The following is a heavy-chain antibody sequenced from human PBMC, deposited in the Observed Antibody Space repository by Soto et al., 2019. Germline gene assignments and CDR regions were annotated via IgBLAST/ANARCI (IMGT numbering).Heavy chain of an antibody. J-gene: IGHJ6*02. V-gene: IGHV5-10-1*01. D-gene: IGHD2-2*01. CDR2: IDPSDSYT. CDR3: ARLIVVVPAAPSDYYYYYGMDV. Sequence: GESLKISCKGSGYSFTSYWISWVRQMPGKGLEWMERIDPSDSYTNYSPSFQGHVTISADKSISTAYLQWSSLKASDTAMYYCARLIVVVPAAPSDYYYYYGMDVWGQGTTVTVS. CDR1: GYSFTSYW.